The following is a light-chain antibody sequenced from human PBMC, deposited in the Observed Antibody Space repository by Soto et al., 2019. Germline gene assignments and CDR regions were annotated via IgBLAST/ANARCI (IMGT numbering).Light chain of an antibody. V-gene: IGLV1-40*01. CDR3: QSSDKSPDSSYV. J-gene: IGLJ1*01. CDR2: DDT. Sequence: QSVLTQPPSVSVAPVQTITISCSGTSSNIGAGYAVHWYQHLPGTAPKLLIFDDTNRPSGVPDRFSGSRSGASASLAITGLQADDEGDYYCQSSDKSPDSSYVFGSGTKVTVL. CDR1: SSNIGAGYA.